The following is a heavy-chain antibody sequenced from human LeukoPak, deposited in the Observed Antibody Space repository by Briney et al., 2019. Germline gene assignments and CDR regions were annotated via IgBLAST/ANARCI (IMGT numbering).Heavy chain of an antibody. J-gene: IGHJ4*02. D-gene: IGHD1-26*01. CDR2: IAQDGAEA. V-gene: IGHV3-7*01. CDR1: GFTFTSYW. Sequence: PGGSLRLSCEASGFTFTSYWMAWVRQAPGKGLKWVANIAQDGAEAVYADSVRGRFSISRDNAKNSLYLQMNNLRAEDTAVYYCSNGIYRDSYWGQGTQVTVSS. CDR3: SNGIYRDSY.